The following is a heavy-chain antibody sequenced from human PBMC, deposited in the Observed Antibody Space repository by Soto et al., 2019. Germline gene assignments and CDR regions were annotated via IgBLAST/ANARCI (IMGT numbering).Heavy chain of an antibody. CDR3: ARALGSGGDNWFGP. V-gene: IGHV1-18*01. D-gene: IGHD1-26*01. J-gene: IGHJ5*02. CDR2: ISAYNGNT. CDR1: GYTFTSYG. Sequence: ASVKVSCKASGYTFTSYGISWVRQAPGQGLEWMGWISAYNGNTNYAQKLQGRVTMTTDTSTSTAYMELRSLRSDDTAVYYCARALGSGGDNWFGPWGQGTLVTVSS.